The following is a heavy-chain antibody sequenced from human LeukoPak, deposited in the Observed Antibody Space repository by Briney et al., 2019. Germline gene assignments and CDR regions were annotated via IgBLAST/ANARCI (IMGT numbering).Heavy chain of an antibody. CDR3: AREGAAGYYFDY. CDR2: ISSSSSYI. Sequence: GGSLRLSCAASGFSFSIYSMKWVRQAPGKGLEWVSSISSSSSYIYYADSVKGRFTTSRDNAKNSLYLQMNSLRAEDTAVYYCAREGAAGYYFDYWGQGTLVTVSS. J-gene: IGHJ4*02. D-gene: IGHD6-13*01. V-gene: IGHV3-21*01. CDR1: GFSFSIYS.